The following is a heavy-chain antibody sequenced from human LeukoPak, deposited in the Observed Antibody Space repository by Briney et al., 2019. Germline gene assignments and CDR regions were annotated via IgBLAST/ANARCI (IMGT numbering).Heavy chain of an antibody. V-gene: IGHV3-30*18. CDR3: AKGTYYYDSSGYYHRYYFDY. D-gene: IGHD3-22*01. CDR2: ISYDGSNK. J-gene: IGHJ4*02. CDR1: GFTFSSYG. Sequence: PGRSLRLSCAASGFTFSSYGMHWVRQAPGKGLEWVAVISYDGSNKYYADSVKGRFTISRDNSKNTLYLQMNSLRAEDTAAYYCAKGTYYYDSSGYYHRYYFDYWGQGTLVTVSS.